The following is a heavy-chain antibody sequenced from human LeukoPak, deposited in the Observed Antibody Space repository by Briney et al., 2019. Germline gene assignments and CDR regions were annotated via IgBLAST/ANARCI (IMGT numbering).Heavy chain of an antibody. D-gene: IGHD5-12*01. CDR1: GYTFTSYY. V-gene: IGHV1-46*01. CDR3: GRAGVATMSAFDY. CDR2: INPSGGST. Sequence: ASVKVSCKASGYTFTSYYMHWVRQAPGQGLEWMGIINPSGGSTSYAQKFQGRATMTRDMSTSTVYMELSSLRSEDTAVYYCGRAGVATMSAFDYWGQGTLVTVSS. J-gene: IGHJ4*02.